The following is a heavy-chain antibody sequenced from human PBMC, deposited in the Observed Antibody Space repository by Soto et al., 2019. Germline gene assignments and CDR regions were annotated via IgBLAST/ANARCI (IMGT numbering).Heavy chain of an antibody. V-gene: IGHV3-7*01. D-gene: IGHD2-8*01. CDR3: ARDSIVLMVYAIGSTWFDP. CDR1: VFTFSSYW. J-gene: IGHJ5*02. CDR2: IKQDGSEK. Sequence: GGSLRLSCAASVFTFSSYWMSWVRQAPGKGLEWVANIKQDGSEKYYVDSVKGRFTISRDNAKNSLYLRMNSLRAEDTAVYYCARDSIVLMVYAIGSTWFDPWGQGTLVTVSS.